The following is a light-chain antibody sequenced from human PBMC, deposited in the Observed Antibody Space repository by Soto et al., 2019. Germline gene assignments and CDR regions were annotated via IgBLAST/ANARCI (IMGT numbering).Light chain of an antibody. CDR3: AAWDGSLSAWL. CDR1: SSNIGSNH. J-gene: IGLJ3*02. Sequence: QAVVTQPPSASGTPGQRVAISCSGSSSNIGSNHVNWYQQLPGAAPKLLIYGDHQRPSGVPDRFSGSKSGTSASLAISGLQSEDEADYYCAAWDGSLSAWLFGGGTKLTVL. CDR2: GDH. V-gene: IGLV1-44*01.